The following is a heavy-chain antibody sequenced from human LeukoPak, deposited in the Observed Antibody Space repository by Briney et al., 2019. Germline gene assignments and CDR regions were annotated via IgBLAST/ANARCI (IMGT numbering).Heavy chain of an antibody. Sequence: PGGSLRLSCAASGFIFSSYGMHWVRQAPGKGLEWVAVISYDGSNKYYADSVKGRFTISRDNSKNTLYLQMNSLRAEDTAVYYCARGGNPHSNGPFDYWGQGTLVTVSS. J-gene: IGHJ4*02. CDR3: ARGGNPHSNGPFDY. V-gene: IGHV3-30*03. CDR2: ISYDGSNK. D-gene: IGHD2-8*01. CDR1: GFIFSSYG.